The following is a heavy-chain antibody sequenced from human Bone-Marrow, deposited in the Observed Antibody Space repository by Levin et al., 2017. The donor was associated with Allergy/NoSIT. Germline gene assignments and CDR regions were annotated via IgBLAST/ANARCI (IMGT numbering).Heavy chain of an antibody. CDR1: GYTFNSHG. V-gene: IGHV1-18*01. CDR2: ISAYNGNT. D-gene: IGHD2-2*02. CDR3: ARDALGCTSASCYIWFDP. Sequence: ASVKVSCKASGYTFNSHGISWLRQAPGQGLEWMGWISAYNGNTNYAQNLQDRVTMTTDTSTTTAYMELRSLRSDDTAVYYCARDALGCTSASCYIWFDPWGQGTLVTVSS. J-gene: IGHJ5*02.